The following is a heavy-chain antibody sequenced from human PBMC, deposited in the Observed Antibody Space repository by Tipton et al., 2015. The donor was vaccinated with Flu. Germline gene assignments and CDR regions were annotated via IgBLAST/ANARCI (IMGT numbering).Heavy chain of an antibody. D-gene: IGHD6-13*01. CDR2: MHRSGNR. J-gene: IGHJ5*02. CDR1: GDSIGSPYY. Sequence: TLSLTCSVSGDSIGSPYYWGWIRQPPGKGLEWIGNMHRSGNRYHNPSLKSRVPISVDTSKNQFSLKLSSVTAADTAVYYWARGIAAAATGWLDPWGQGTLVTVSS. V-gene: IGHV4-38-2*02. CDR3: ARGIAAAATGWLDP.